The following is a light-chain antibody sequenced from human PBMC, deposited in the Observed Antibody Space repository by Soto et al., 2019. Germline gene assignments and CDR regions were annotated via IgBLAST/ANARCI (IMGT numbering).Light chain of an antibody. CDR1: QSIDNW. V-gene: IGKV1-5*03. CDR2: KAS. Sequence: DIQMTQSPSTLSASAGDRVTITCRASQSIDNWLAWYQQKPGKAPKILIYKASNLETGVPSRFSGSGSGAEFTLTISSLQPDDFATYYCQHLKTFGQGTKVEIK. J-gene: IGKJ1*01. CDR3: QHLKT.